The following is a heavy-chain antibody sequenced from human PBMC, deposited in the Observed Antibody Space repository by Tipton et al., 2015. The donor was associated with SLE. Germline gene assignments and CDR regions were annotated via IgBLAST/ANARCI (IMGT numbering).Heavy chain of an antibody. CDR3: ARVRYDFWSGYGDYYYGMDV. J-gene: IGHJ6*02. CDR2: IHDTGSS. Sequence: LRLSCIVSGASISGYFWSWIRQSPGKGLEWIAYIHDTGSSNYNPSLQSRVTISVDTSKNQFSLRLSPVTAADTAVYYCARVRYDFWSGYGDYYYGMDVWGQGTTVTVSS. D-gene: IGHD3-3*01. CDR1: GASISGYF. V-gene: IGHV4-59*12.